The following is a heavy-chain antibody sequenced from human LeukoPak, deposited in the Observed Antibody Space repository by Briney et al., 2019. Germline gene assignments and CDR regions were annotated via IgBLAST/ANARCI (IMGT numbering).Heavy chain of an antibody. D-gene: IGHD1-26*01. CDR1: GYSLSSGYY. CDR3: ASSLYSGSYGAADY. CDR2: IYHSGST. V-gene: IGHV4-38-2*01. Sequence: PSETLSLTCAVYGYSLSSGYYWGWIRQPPGKGLEWIGSIYHSGSTYYNPSLKSRVTISVDTSKNQFSLKLSSVTAADTAVYYCASSLYSGSYGAADYWGQGTLVTVSS. J-gene: IGHJ4*02.